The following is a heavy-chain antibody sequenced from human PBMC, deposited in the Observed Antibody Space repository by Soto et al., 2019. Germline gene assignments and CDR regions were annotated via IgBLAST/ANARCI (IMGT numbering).Heavy chain of an antibody. V-gene: IGHV3-7*03. J-gene: IGHJ3*02. CDR2: IKQDGSEK. CDR3: AREMYYDILTGYYIPLDAFDI. Sequence: GGSLRLSCAASGFTFSSYWMSWVRQAPGKGLEWVANIKQDGSEKYYVDSVKGRFTISRDNAKNSLYLQMNSLRAEDTAVYYCAREMYYDILTGYYIPLDAFDIWGQGTMVTVSS. D-gene: IGHD3-9*01. CDR1: GFTFSSYW.